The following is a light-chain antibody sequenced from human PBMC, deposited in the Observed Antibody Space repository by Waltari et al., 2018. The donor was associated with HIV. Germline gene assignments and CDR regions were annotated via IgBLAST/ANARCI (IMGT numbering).Light chain of an antibody. Sequence: DIVLTQSPATLSLSPGERSTFSCRASQSVTTYLAWYQQKPGQAPRLLIYDASNRASGIPARFSGSGSGTDFTLTISSLEPEDFAVYYCQQRSKWPPLTFGGGTKVEIK. J-gene: IGKJ4*01. CDR1: QSVTTY. V-gene: IGKV3-11*01. CDR2: DAS. CDR3: QQRSKWPPLT.